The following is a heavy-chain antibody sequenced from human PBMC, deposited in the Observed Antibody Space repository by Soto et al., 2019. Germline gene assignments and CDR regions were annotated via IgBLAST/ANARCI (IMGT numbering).Heavy chain of an antibody. CDR1: GYTFTSYD. CDR2: MKPNSGNT. D-gene: IGHD6-19*01. CDR3: ARTAGTSPYYYYYYMDV. J-gene: IGHJ6*03. Sequence: ASVKVSCKASGYTFTSYDINWVRQATGQGLEWMGWMKPNSGNTGYAQKFQGRVNMTRNTSISTAYMELSSLRSEDTAVYYCARTAGTSPYYYYYYMDVWGKGTTVTAP. V-gene: IGHV1-8*01.